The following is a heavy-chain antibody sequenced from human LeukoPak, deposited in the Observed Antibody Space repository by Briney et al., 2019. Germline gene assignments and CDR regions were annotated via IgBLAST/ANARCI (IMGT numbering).Heavy chain of an antibody. CDR3: ARAPTVTTVDY. CDR1: GFTFSSHS. Sequence: GGSLRLSCAASGFTFSSHSMNWVRQAPGKGLEWVSSISSSSSYIYYADSVKGRFTISRDNAKNSLYLQMNSLRAEDTAVYYCARAPTVTTVDYWGQGTLVTVSS. J-gene: IGHJ4*02. CDR2: ISSSSSYI. D-gene: IGHD4-17*01. V-gene: IGHV3-21*01.